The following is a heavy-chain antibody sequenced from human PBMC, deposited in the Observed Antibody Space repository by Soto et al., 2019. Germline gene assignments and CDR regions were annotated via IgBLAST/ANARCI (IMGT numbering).Heavy chain of an antibody. Sequence: EVQLEESGGDLVQPGGSLRLSCTASGFIFSSYWMHWVRQAPGKGLVWVSRINTDGGTTTYAESVKGRFTISGDNARNTLYLQMNSLRPEDTALYYCVRVGSGSYSWRDPWGQGTLVTVSS. J-gene: IGHJ5*02. CDR3: VRVGSGSYSWRDP. V-gene: IGHV3-74*01. D-gene: IGHD1-26*01. CDR2: INTDGGTT. CDR1: GFIFSSYW.